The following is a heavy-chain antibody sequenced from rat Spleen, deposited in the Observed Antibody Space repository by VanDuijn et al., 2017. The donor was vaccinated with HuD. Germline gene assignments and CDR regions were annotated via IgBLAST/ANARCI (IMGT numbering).Heavy chain of an antibody. Sequence: EVQLVESGGGLVQPGRSLKLSCAASGFTFGNYYMAWVRQAPTKGLEWVAYISPGGGSTYHRDSVKGRFTISRDNAKSTLYLQMDSLRSEDTATYYCTTDYGGYGDYWGQGVMVTVSS. J-gene: IGHJ2*01. CDR2: ISPGGGST. D-gene: IGHD1-11*01. CDR3: TTDYGGYGDY. V-gene: IGHV5-27*01. CDR1: GFTFGNYY.